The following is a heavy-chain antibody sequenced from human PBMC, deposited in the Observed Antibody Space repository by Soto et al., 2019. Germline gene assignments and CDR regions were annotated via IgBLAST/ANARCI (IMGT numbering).Heavy chain of an antibody. CDR2: INHSGST. CDR3: ARCNGVVNYYYYGMDV. Sequence: KPSETLSLTCAVYGGSFSGYYWSWIRQPPGKGLEWIGEINHSGSTNYNPSLKSRVTISVDTPKNQFSLKLSSVTAADTAVYYCARCNGVVNYYYYGMDVWGQGTTVTVSS. V-gene: IGHV4-34*01. CDR1: GGSFSGYY. D-gene: IGHD3-3*01. J-gene: IGHJ6*02.